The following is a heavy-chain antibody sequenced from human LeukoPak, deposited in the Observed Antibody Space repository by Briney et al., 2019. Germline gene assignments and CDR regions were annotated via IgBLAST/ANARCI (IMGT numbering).Heavy chain of an antibody. J-gene: IGHJ4*02. Sequence: GGSLRLSCAASGFTFNRYSMSWVRQAPGKGLEWVSSITPSSSNIYYADSVKGRFTISRDNAKKSLYLQVNSLRAEDTAVYYCARASGSGWARVPFDYWGQGTLVTVSS. CDR1: GFTFNRYS. D-gene: IGHD6-19*01. CDR3: ARASGSGWARVPFDY. CDR2: ITPSSSNI. V-gene: IGHV3-21*01.